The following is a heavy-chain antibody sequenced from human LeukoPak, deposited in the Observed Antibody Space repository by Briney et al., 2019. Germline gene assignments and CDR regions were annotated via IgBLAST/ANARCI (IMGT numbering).Heavy chain of an antibody. Sequence: SVKVSCKASGGTFSSYAISWVRQAPGQGLEWMGGIIPIFGTANYAQKFQGRVTITADKSTSTAYMELSSLRSEDTAVYYCARGPGCSSSWSDAFDIWGQGTMVTVSS. V-gene: IGHV1-69*06. CDR2: IIPIFGTA. D-gene: IGHD6-13*01. J-gene: IGHJ3*02. CDR1: GGTFSSYA. CDR3: ARGPGCSSSWSDAFDI.